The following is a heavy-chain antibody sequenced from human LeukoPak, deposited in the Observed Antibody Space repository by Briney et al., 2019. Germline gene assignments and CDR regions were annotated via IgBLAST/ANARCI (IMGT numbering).Heavy chain of an antibody. D-gene: IGHD5-12*01. J-gene: IGHJ3*02. CDR2: ISSSSSTI. Sequence: GGSPRLSCAASGFTFSSYSMNWVRQAPGKGLEWVSYISSSSSTIYYADSVKGRFTISRDNAKNSLYLQMNSLRAEDTAVYYCARDLYVDIVATIPDAFDIWGQGTMVTVSS. CDR3: ARDLYVDIVATIPDAFDI. CDR1: GFTFSSYS. V-gene: IGHV3-48*01.